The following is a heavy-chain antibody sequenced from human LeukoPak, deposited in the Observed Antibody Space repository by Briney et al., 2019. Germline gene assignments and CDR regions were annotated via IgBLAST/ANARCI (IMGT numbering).Heavy chain of an antibody. D-gene: IGHD1-26*01. CDR3: ARQPGIVVNCNFDL. CDR2: IYYSGSP. J-gene: IGHJ2*01. V-gene: IGHV4-59*08. CDR1: GGSISSYY. Sequence: SESLSLTCTVSGGSISSYYWSWIQQPPGKGLEWIGYIYYSGSPNYNPSLKSRVTISLDTSKNQFSLKLSSVTAADTAVYYCARQPGIVVNCNFDLWGRATLVTVRS.